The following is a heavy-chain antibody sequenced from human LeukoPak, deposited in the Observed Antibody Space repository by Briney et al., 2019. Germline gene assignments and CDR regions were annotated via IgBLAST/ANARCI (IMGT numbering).Heavy chain of an antibody. J-gene: IGHJ4*02. V-gene: IGHV1-46*01. CDR3: ARMDTAMVRVFDY. D-gene: IGHD5-18*01. CDR1: GYTFTSYY. Sequence: ASVKVSCKASGYTFTSYYMHWVRQAPGQGLEWMGIINPSGGSTSYAQKFQGRVTMTRDTSISTAYMELSRLRSDDTAVYYCARMDTAMVRVFDYWGQGTLVTVSS. CDR2: INPSGGST.